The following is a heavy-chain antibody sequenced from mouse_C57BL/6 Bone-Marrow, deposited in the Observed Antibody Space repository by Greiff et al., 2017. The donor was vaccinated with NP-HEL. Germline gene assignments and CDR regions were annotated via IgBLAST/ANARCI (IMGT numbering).Heavy chain of an antibody. D-gene: IGHD1-2*01. CDR2: ISYSGST. V-gene: IGHV3-1*01. CDR3: ARDPSPTAWYFDV. Sequence: DVQLQESGPGMVKPSQSLSLTCTVTGYSITSGYDWHWIRHFPGNKLEWMGYISYSGSTNYNPSLKSRISITHDTSKNHFFLKLNSVTTEDTATYYCARDPSPTAWYFDVWGTGTTVTVSS. CDR1: GYSITSGYD. J-gene: IGHJ1*03.